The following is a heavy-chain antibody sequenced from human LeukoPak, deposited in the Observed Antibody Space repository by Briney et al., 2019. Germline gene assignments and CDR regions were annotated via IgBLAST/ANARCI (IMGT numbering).Heavy chain of an antibody. J-gene: IGHJ4*02. V-gene: IGHV4-30-2*01. CDR3: ARVLGLDYFDY. Sequence: NPSQTLSLTCAVSGGSISSGGYSWSWIRQPPGKGLEWIGEIYHSGSTNYNPFLKSRVTISVDKSKNQFSLKLSSVTAADTAVYYCARVLGLDYFDYWGQGTLVTVSS. D-gene: IGHD7-27*01. CDR2: IYHSGST. CDR1: GGSISSGGYS.